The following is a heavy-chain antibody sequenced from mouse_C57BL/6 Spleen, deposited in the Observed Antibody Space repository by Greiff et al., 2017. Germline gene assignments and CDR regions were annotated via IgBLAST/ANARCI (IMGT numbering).Heavy chain of an antibody. CDR1: GYTFTTYP. J-gene: IGHJ1*03. V-gene: IGHV1-47*01. CDR2: FHPYNDDT. D-gene: IGHD1-1*01. Sequence: QVQLKESGAELVKPGASVKMSCKASGYTFTTYPIEWMKQNHGKSLEWIGNFHPYNDDTKYNEKFKGKATLTVEKSSSTVYLELSRLTSDDSAVYYCARGGSSYWYFDVWGTGTTVTVSS. CDR3: ARGGSSYWYFDV.